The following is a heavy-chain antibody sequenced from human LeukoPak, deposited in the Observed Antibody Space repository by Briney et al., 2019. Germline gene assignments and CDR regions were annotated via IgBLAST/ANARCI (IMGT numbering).Heavy chain of an antibody. CDR2: IYSSGST. V-gene: IGHV4-4*07. CDR1: GGSISSYY. D-gene: IGHD3-10*01. Sequence: SETLSLTCTGSGGSISSYYWNWIRQPAGKGLEWIGRIYSSGSTNYNPSLKSRVTMSVDTSKNQYFLKLSSVTAADTAVYYCARDPYSFGGRFDPWGQGTLVAVSS. CDR3: ARDPYSFGGRFDP. J-gene: IGHJ5*02.